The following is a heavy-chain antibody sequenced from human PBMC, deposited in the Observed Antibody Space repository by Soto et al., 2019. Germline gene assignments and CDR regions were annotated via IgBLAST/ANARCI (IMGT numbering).Heavy chain of an antibody. D-gene: IGHD5-12*01. CDR2: ISYDGTNN. V-gene: IGHV3-30-3*01. J-gene: IGHJ4*02. Sequence: QVQLVESGGGVVQPGTSLRLSCAVSGFTFRSYATHWVRQAPGGGLEWVALISYDGTNNYYADSVKGRFTISRDTFKNTLFLQMNSLRREDTAMYYCARGIGDGYNLDYWGQGTLVTVSS. CDR1: GFTFRSYA. CDR3: ARGIGDGYNLDY.